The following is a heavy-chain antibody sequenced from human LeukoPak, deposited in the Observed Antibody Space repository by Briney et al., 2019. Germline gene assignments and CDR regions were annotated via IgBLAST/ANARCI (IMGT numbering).Heavy chain of an antibody. Sequence: PTASVKVSCKASGGTFSSYAISWVRQAPGQGLEWMGGIIPIFGTANYAQKFQGRVTITADKSTSTAYMELSSPRSEDTAVYYCARGRMVRGVPNWFDPWGQGTLVTVSS. CDR3: ARGRMVRGVPNWFDP. CDR1: GGTFSSYA. V-gene: IGHV1-69*06. CDR2: IIPIFGTA. D-gene: IGHD3-10*01. J-gene: IGHJ5*02.